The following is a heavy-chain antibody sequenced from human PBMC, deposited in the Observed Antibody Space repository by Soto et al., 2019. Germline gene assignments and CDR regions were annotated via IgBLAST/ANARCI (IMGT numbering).Heavy chain of an antibody. V-gene: IGHV3-74*01. D-gene: IGHD3-3*01. J-gene: IGHJ4*02. CDR2: INTDGRIT. CDR3: VRGDYDPRAGDYFDY. Sequence: DVQLVESGGGLVQPGGSLRLSCAVSGFSFSSYWMHWVRQAPGKGLVWVSRINTDGRITNYADSVKGRFTISRDNGKNTLYLQMDSLRAEDTSFYYCVRGDYDPRAGDYFDYWGQGTLVTVSS. CDR1: GFSFSSYW.